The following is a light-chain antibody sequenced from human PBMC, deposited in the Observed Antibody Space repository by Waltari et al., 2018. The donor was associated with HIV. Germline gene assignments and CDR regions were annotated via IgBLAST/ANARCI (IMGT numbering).Light chain of an antibody. CDR2: EAS. Sequence: DIQMTQSPSTLSASVGDRVTINCRASHSIASWLAWYQQKPGTAPKLLIYEASGLESGVPSRFSGIGSVTKFTLTISSLQPDDFATDYCQQYNNYPYTFGQGTKLEI. J-gene: IGKJ2*01. CDR3: QQYNNYPYT. V-gene: IGKV1-5*03. CDR1: HSIASW.